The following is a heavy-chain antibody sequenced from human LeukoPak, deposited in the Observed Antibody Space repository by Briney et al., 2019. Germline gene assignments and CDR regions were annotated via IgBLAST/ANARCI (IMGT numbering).Heavy chain of an antibody. CDR3: ARAQRIAGTHWYFEL. V-gene: IGHV3-74*01. CDR1: GFTFSSYW. CDR2: ISSDGSST. D-gene: IGHD6-13*01. Sequence: PGGSLRLSCAASGFTFSSYWMEWVRQAPGKGLVWVSRISSDGSSTNYADFVKGRFTISRDNAKNTVYLQMSSLRVEDMAVYYCARAQRIAGTHWYFELWGRGTLVTVSS. J-gene: IGHJ2*01.